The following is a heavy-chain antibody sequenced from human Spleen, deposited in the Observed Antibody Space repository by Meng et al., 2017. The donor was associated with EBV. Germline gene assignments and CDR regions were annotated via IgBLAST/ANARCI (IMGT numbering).Heavy chain of an antibody. Sequence: QGQLQESGPGLVKPSGTLSLTCAVSGGSISSSNGWNWVRQAPGKGLEWIGEIYHSGSTSYNPPLESRVTISIDKSKNQVSLKLTSVTAADTAVYYCAQRERWGLDPWGQGTLVTVSS. CDR1: GGSISSSNG. J-gene: IGHJ5*02. CDR2: IYHSGST. V-gene: IGHV4-4*02. D-gene: IGHD3-16*01. CDR3: AQRERWGLDP.